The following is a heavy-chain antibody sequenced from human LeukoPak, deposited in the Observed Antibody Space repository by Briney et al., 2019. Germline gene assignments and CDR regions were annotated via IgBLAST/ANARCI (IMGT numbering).Heavy chain of an antibody. Sequence: GGSLRLSCEASGFTFSSYGMHWVRQAPGKGLEWVAVIWYDGSNKYYAGSVKGRFTISRDNSKNTLYLQMNSLRAEDTAVYYCARDHGSRSTGGDYWGQGTLVTVSS. D-gene: IGHD6-13*01. CDR3: ARDHGSRSTGGDY. CDR1: GFTFSSYG. CDR2: IWYDGSNK. J-gene: IGHJ4*02. V-gene: IGHV3-33*01.